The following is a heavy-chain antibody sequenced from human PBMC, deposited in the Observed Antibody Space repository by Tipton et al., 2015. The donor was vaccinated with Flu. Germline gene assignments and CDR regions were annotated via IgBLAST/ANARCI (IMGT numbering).Heavy chain of an antibody. CDR2: IYYSGST. Sequence: TLSLTCTVSGGSISSSSYYWGWIRQPPGKGLEWIGSIYYSGSTYYNPSLKSRVTISVDTSKNQFSLKLSSVTPADTAVYYCARVGTYYYDRKNNAFDIWGQGTMVTVSS. J-gene: IGHJ3*02. CDR1: GGSISSSSYY. D-gene: IGHD3-22*01. V-gene: IGHV4-39*07. CDR3: ARVGTYYYDRKNNAFDI.